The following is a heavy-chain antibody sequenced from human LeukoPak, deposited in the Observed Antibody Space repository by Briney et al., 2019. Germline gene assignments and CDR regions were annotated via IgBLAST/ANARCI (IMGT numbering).Heavy chain of an antibody. Sequence: GGSLRLSCSASRFTFCSYALLWVPQATGQGLEYVSAINSNGGSAYYEISVKGRFTISRDNSKNTLYLQMGSLRGEDTAVYYCARADWDTAMIDYWGQGTLVTVSS. V-gene: IGHV3-64*01. CDR3: ARADWDTAMIDY. CDR2: INSNGGSA. D-gene: IGHD5-18*01. J-gene: IGHJ4*02. CDR1: RFTFCSYA.